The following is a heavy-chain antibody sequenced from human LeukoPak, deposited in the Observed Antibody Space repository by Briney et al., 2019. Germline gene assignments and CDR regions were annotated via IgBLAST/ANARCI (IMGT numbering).Heavy chain of an antibody. CDR3: AKSDYGILTGYCFDY. Sequence: PGGSLRLSCAASGFTFDDYAMHWVRQAPGKGLEWVSGISWNSGSIGYADSVKGRFTISRDNAKNSLYLQMNSLRAEDTALYYCAKSDYGILTGYCFDYWGQGTLATVSS. J-gene: IGHJ4*02. CDR2: ISWNSGSI. CDR1: GFTFDDYA. D-gene: IGHD3-9*01. V-gene: IGHV3-9*01.